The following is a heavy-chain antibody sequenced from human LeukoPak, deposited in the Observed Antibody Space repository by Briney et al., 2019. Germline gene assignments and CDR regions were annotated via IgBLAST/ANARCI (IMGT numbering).Heavy chain of an antibody. D-gene: IGHD4-11*01. CDR2: IFYSGSI. CDR3: AKTHSHFPPYFDY. CDR1: GGSISTYNW. Sequence: SETLSLTCTVSGGSISTYNWWSWVRQPPGKGLEWIGEIFYSGSINYNPSLKSRVTLSLDKSKNQFSLQLSSVTAADTAMYYCAKTHSHFPPYFDYWGQGTLVIVSS. J-gene: IGHJ4*02. V-gene: IGHV4-4*02.